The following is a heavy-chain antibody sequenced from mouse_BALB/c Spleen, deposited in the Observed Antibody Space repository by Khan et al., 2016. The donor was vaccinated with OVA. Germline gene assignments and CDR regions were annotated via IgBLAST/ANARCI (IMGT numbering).Heavy chain of an antibody. D-gene: IGHD1-1*01. CDR1: GYTFTSYV. CDR3: ATQGSTYTWFAY. CDR2: IYPYNDDT. Sequence: VRLQQSGPELVKPGASVKMSCKASGYTFTSYVIHWVRQKPGQGLEWIGYIYPYNDDTKYNEKFKGKATLTSDKSSSTAYMELSSLTSEDSAVYSCATQGSTYTWFAYWGQGTLVTVSA. V-gene: IGHV1S136*01. J-gene: IGHJ3*01.